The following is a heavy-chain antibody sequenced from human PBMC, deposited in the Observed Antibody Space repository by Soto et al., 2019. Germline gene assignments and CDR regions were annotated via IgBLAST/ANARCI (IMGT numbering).Heavy chain of an antibody. CDR3: ARDPSLYSSSFLPFDY. CDR1: GYTFTSYY. V-gene: IGHV1-46*01. D-gene: IGHD6-6*01. Sequence: ASVKVSCKASGYTFTSYYMRWVRQAPGQGLEWMGIINPSGGSTSYAQKFQGRVTMTRDTSTSTVYMELSSLRSEDTAVYYCARDPSLYSSSFLPFDYWGQGTLVTAPQ. J-gene: IGHJ4*02. CDR2: INPSGGST.